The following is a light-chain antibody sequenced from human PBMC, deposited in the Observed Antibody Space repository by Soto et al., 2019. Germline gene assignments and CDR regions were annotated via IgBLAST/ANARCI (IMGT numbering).Light chain of an antibody. CDR1: QSISSY. Sequence: DIQMTQSPSSLSASVGDRVTITCRASQSISSYLNWYQQKPGKAPKLLIYAAYSLQSGVQSRFSGSGSGTDFTLTIRSLQPEDFATYYCQQSYSTPPTFGGGTKVDI. V-gene: IGKV1-39*01. J-gene: IGKJ4*01. CDR3: QQSYSTPPT. CDR2: AAY.